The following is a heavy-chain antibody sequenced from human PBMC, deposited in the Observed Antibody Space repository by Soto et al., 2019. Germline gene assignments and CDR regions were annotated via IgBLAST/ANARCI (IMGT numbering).Heavy chain of an antibody. CDR3: AKEHNFDX. V-gene: IGHV4-4*07. CDR2: IHTSGTT. Sequence: RFLPCTVSGGSISSYYWNCIRQPAGKGLEWLGRIHTSGTTYYNPALKSRVTMSVDTSKNQFSVKLRSVTAADTAVYYCAKEHNFDXWGPGTLVTVSX. CDR1: GGSISSYY. J-gene: IGHJ5*02.